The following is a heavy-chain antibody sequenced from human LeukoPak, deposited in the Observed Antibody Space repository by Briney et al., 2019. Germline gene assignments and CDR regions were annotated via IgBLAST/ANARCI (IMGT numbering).Heavy chain of an antibody. CDR1: GYTFTSYG. CDR3: AREGAGYCSSTSCYTVNGYYFDY. D-gene: IGHD2-2*02. J-gene: IGHJ4*02. V-gene: IGHV1-69*05. CDR2: IIPIFGTA. Sequence: ASVKVSCKASGYTFTSYGISWVRQAPGQGLEWMGGIIPIFGTANYAQKFQGRVTITTDESTSTAYMELSSLRSEDTAVYYCAREGAGYCSSTSCYTVNGYYFDYWGQGTLVTVSS.